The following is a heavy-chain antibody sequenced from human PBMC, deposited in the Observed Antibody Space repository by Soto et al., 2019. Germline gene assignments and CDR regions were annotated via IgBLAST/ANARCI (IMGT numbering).Heavy chain of an antibody. V-gene: IGHV4-34*01. CDR1: GGSFSGYY. J-gene: IGHJ4*02. Sequence: PSETLSLTCAVYGGSFSGYYWSWIRQPPGKGLEWIGEINHSGSTNYNPSLKSRVTISVDTSKNQFSLKLSSVTAADTAVYYCARGGRTTVTFFDYWGQGTLVTVS. CDR2: INHSGST. CDR3: ARGGRTTVTFFDY. D-gene: IGHD4-17*01.